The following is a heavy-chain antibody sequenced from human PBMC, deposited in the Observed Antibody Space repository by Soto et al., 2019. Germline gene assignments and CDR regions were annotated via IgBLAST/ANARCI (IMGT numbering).Heavy chain of an antibody. Sequence: GASVKVSCKASGGTLSSYASSWVRQAPGQGLEWMGGIIPIFGTANYAQKFQGRVTITADESTSTAYMELSSLRSEDTAVYYCASRIKDGYNYYYYYGMDVWGQGTTVTVSS. CDR1: GGTLSSYA. CDR2: IIPIFGTA. D-gene: IGHD5-12*01. J-gene: IGHJ6*02. CDR3: ASRIKDGYNYYYYYGMDV. V-gene: IGHV1-69*13.